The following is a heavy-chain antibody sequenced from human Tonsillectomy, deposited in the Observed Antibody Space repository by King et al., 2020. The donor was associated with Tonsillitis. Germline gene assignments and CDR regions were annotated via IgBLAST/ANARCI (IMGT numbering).Heavy chain of an antibody. CDR3: ARLPPYGSGSYFNPFDY. Sequence: VQLVESGAEVKKPGESLNISCKGSGYSFTNYWIGWVRQMPGKGLEWMGIIYPGDSDTRYSPSFQGQVTISADKSISTAYLQWSSLKASDTAMYYCARLPPYGSGSYFNPFDYWGQGTLVTVSS. D-gene: IGHD3-10*01. J-gene: IGHJ4*02. CDR1: GYSFTNYW. CDR2: IYPGDSDT. V-gene: IGHV5-51*01.